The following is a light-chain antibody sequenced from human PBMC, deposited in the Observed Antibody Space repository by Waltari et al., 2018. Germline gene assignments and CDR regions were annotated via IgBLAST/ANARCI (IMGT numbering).Light chain of an antibody. Sequence: DIQMTQSPSSLSASVGDRVTITCRASQSISSSLKWYQQKPGKATKLLNYPASSLQSGVPSRFSGSGSGTDFTLTISSLQPEDFATYYCQQSYSTPLTFGGGTKVEIK. CDR2: PAS. J-gene: IGKJ4*01. CDR1: QSISSS. V-gene: IGKV1-39*01. CDR3: QQSYSTPLT.